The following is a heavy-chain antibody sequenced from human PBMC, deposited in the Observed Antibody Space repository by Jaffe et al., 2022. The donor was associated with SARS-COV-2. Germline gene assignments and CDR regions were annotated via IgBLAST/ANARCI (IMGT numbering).Heavy chain of an antibody. Sequence: QVQLVESGGGVVQPGRSLRLSCAASGFTFSNYAMHWVRQAPGKGLEWVALVSYDGSNKYYADSVKGRFTISRDNSKNTLFLQMNSLRPEDTAVYYCARDRGYSGFNDGFAVWGQGTMVTVSS. D-gene: IGHD5-18*01. CDR1: GFTFSNYA. CDR2: VSYDGSNK. V-gene: IGHV3-30-3*01. J-gene: IGHJ3*01. CDR3: ARDRGYSGFNDGFAV.